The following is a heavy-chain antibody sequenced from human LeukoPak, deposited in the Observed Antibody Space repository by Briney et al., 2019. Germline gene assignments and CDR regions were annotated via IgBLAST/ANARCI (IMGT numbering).Heavy chain of an antibody. J-gene: IGHJ4*02. Sequence: PGGSLRLSCAASGFTFSSYGMSWVRQAPGKGLEWVSSITGSSSYIYYADSMKGRFTISRDNAKNSLYLQMNSLTVEDTAVYYCATGQWYSSGWNWGQGTLVTVSS. D-gene: IGHD6-19*01. CDR2: ITGSSSYI. CDR1: GFTFSSYG. CDR3: ATGQWYSSGWN. V-gene: IGHV3-21*01.